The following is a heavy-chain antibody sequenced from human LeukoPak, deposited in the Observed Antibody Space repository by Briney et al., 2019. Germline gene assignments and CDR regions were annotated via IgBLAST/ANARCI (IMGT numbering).Heavy chain of an antibody. D-gene: IGHD1-1*01. CDR3: AREGPTSFSDY. CDR2: VYHSGST. J-gene: IGHJ4*02. V-gene: IGHV4-38-2*02. CDR1: GYSISSGYY. Sequence: SETLSLTCTVSGYSISSGYYRGWIRQPPGKGLEWIGSVYHSGSTYYNPSLESRVTISVDTSKNQFSLKLSSVTAADTAVYYCAREGPTSFSDYWGQGTLVTVSS.